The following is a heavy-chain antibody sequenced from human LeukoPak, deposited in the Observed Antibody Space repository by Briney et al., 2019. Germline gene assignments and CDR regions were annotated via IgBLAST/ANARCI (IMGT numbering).Heavy chain of an antibody. Sequence: PGGSLRLSCGASGFTFSSYAMGWVRQTPGRGLEWVAGVSPSGGRTIYADSAEGRFAISRDNSNDTVYLQLSSLRAEDSALYYCAKVRGVNCSNPACYYYDAWGQGTPVTVSS. CDR1: GFTFSSYA. CDR2: VSPSGGRT. J-gene: IGHJ4*02. CDR3: AKVRGVNCSNPACYYYDA. V-gene: IGHV3-23*01. D-gene: IGHD2-2*01.